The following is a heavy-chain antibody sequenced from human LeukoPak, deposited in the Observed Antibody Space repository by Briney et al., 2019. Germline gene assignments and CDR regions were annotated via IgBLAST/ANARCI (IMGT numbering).Heavy chain of an antibody. CDR2: ISAYNGNT. Sequence: ASVKVSCKASGYTFTSYGISWVRQAPGQGLEWMGWISAYNGNTNYAQKLQGRVTMTTDTSTSTAYMELRSLRSDDTAVYYCARDRRGYYECSGYYPYNWFDPWGQGNLVTVSS. CDR1: GYTFTSYG. D-gene: IGHD3-22*01. V-gene: IGHV1-18*01. CDR3: ARDRRGYYECSGYYPYNWFDP. J-gene: IGHJ5*02.